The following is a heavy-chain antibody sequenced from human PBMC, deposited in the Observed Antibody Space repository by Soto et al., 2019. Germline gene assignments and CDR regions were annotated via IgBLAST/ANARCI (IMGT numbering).Heavy chain of an antibody. J-gene: IGHJ4*02. Sequence: QVHLVQSGAEVRKPGASVKVSCKGSGYTFTSYGIAWVRQAPGQGLAWMGWISAHNDNTRYAQKVQGRVTVTRDTSTSTAYMELRNLRSDDTAVYYCARGRYGDYWGQGALVTVSS. V-gene: IGHV1-18*01. CDR2: ISAHNDNT. CDR3: ARGRYGDY. D-gene: IGHD1-1*01. CDR1: GYTFTSYG.